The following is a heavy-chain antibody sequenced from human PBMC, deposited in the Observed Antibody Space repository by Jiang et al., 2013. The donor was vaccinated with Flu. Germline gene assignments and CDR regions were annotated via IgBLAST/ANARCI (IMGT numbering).Heavy chain of an antibody. D-gene: IGHD4-17*01. CDR1: GGSVSSGSYY. J-gene: IGHJ3*02. Sequence: LLKPSETLSLTCTVSGGSVSSGSYYWSWIRQPPGKGLEWIGYIYYSGSTNYNPSLKSRVTISVDTSKNQFSLKLSSVTAADTAVYYCASGEPYGDYVGAFDIWGQGTMVTVSS. CDR2: IYYSGST. V-gene: IGHV4-61*01. CDR3: ASGEPYGDYVGAFDI.